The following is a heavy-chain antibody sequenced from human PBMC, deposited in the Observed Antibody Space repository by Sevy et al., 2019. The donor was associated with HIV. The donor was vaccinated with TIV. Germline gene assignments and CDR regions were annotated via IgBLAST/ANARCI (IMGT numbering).Heavy chain of an antibody. J-gene: IGHJ6*02. CDR1: GFTLSDYY. D-gene: IGHD1-26*01. Sequence: GGSLRLSCAASGFTLSDYYMSWIRQAPGKGLEWVSFISSTGSTIYYADSVKGRFTISRDNAQNSLYLQMNSLRGEDTAVYYCARDMGAVTYYYYGMDVWGQGSTVTVSS. CDR2: ISSTGSTI. CDR3: ARDMGAVTYYYYGMDV. V-gene: IGHV3-11*01.